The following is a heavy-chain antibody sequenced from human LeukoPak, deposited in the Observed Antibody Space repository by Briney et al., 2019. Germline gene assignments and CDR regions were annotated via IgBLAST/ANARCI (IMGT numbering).Heavy chain of an antibody. CDR1: GYTFTSYG. J-gene: IGHJ4*02. CDR3: ARVNKVYYDFWSGYFDY. V-gene: IGHV1-18*01. CDR2: ISAYNGNT. Sequence: GASVKVSCKASGYTFTSYGISWVRQAPGQGLEWMGWISAYNGNTNYAQKLQGRVTMTTDTSTSTAYMELRSLRSDDTAVYYCARVNKVYYDFWSGYFDYWSQGTLVTVSS. D-gene: IGHD3-3*01.